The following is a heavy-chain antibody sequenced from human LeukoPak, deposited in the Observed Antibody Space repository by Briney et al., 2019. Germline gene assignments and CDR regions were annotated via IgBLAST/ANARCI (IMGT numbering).Heavy chain of an antibody. CDR3: AKDRVGAILPFDY. D-gene: IGHD1-26*01. V-gene: IGHV3-23*01. J-gene: IGHJ4*02. Sequence: GGSLRLSCAASGFTFSSYAMSWVRQVPGKGLEWVSAISGSGGSTYYADSVKGRFTISRDNSKNTLYLQMNSLRAEDTAVYYCAKDRVGAILPFDYWGQGTLVTVSS. CDR1: GFTFSSYA. CDR2: ISGSGGST.